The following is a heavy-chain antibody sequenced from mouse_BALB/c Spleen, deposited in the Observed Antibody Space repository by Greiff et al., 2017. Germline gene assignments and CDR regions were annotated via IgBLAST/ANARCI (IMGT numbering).Heavy chain of an antibody. CDR2: INPYNGGT. CDR3: ARGGIYYGNYWAY. V-gene: IGHV1-18*01. Sequence: EVHLVESGPELVKPGASMKISCKASGYSFTGYTMNWVKQSHGKNLEWIGLINPYNGGTSYNQKFKGKATLTVDKSSSTAYMELLSLTSEDSAVYYCARGGIYYGNYWAYWGQGTLVTVSA. D-gene: IGHD2-1*01. J-gene: IGHJ3*01. CDR1: GYSFTGYT.